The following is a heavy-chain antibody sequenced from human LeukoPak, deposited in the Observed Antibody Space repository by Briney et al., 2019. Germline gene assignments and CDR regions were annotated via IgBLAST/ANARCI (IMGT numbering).Heavy chain of an antibody. CDR2: ISRSGGTI. V-gene: IGHV3-48*01. CDR1: ELTFSSYS. D-gene: IGHD1-1*01. J-gene: IGHJ4*02. Sequence: GGSLRLSCAASELTFSSYSMNWVRQAPGKGLEWVSYISRSGGTIYYADSVRGRFTISRDNAKNSLFLQMSNLRAEDTAVYYCARDITVGTTPDYWGQGTLVTVSS. CDR3: ARDITVGTTPDY.